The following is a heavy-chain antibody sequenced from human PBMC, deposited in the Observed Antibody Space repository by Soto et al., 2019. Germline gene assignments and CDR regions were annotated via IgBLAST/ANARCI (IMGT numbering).Heavy chain of an antibody. CDR2: IIPIFGTA. Sequence: SVKVSCKASGGTFSSYAISWVRQAPGQGLEWMGGIIPIFGTANYAQKFQGRVTITADESTSTAYMELSSLRSEDTAVYYCARVPGRYCSGGSCYWFAPWGQGTLVTVSS. D-gene: IGHD2-15*01. CDR3: ARVPGRYCSGGSCYWFAP. V-gene: IGHV1-69*13. CDR1: GGTFSSYA. J-gene: IGHJ5*02.